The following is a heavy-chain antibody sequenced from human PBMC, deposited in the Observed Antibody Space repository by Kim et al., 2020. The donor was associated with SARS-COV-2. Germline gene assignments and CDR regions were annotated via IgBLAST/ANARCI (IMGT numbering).Heavy chain of an antibody. V-gene: IGHV4-59*01. Sequence: SETLSLTCTVSGGSISSYYWSWIRQPPGKGLEWIGYIYYSGSTNYNPSLKSRVTISVDTSKNQFSLKLSSVTAADTAVYYCARGIAAAGIDYWGQGTLVTVSS. D-gene: IGHD6-13*01. J-gene: IGHJ4*02. CDR2: IYYSGST. CDR3: ARGIAAAGIDY. CDR1: GGSISSYY.